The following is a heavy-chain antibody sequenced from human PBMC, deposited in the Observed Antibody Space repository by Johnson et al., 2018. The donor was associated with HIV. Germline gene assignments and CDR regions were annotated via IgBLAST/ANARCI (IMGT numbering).Heavy chain of an antibody. CDR1: GFTFSSYA. D-gene: IGHD2-8*01. CDR2: ISGSGGST. V-gene: IGHV3-23*04. Sequence: VQLVESGGGLVKPGGSLRLSCAASGFTFSSYAMSWVRQAPGKGLEWVSAISGSGGSTYYADSVKGRFTISRDNSKNTLYLQMNRLRAGDTAVYYCTSEVMETDLPVGWTRAFALWGRGTMVTVSS. CDR3: TSEVMETDLPVGWTRAFAL. J-gene: IGHJ3*01.